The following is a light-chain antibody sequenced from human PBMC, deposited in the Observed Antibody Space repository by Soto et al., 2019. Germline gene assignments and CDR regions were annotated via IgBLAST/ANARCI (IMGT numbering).Light chain of an antibody. CDR3: SSYGASSTL. CDR2: DVS. CDR1: STDIGSYNY. V-gene: IGLV2-14*03. J-gene: IGLJ2*01. Sequence: QSALTQPASLSVSPGQSITISCTGTSTDIGSYNYVSWYQQHPGKAPKLMIFDVSYRPSGISDRFSGSKSGNTASLTIAGLQPEDEADYYCSSYGASSTLFGGGTKVTVL.